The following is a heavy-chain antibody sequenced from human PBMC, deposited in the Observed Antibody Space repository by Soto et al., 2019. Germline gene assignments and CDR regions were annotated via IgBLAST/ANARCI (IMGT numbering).Heavy chain of an antibody. Sequence: VQLVESGGGLVEPGGSLRLSCEASGFMFSSYWMSWVRQAPGKGLEWVANIKQDGSEIHYLDSVEGRFTIFRDNARRSVYLQMNSLRVEDTAVYFCATYSGSYFPVGHDRWGQVTLVVVSS. D-gene: IGHD3-10*01. J-gene: IGHJ5*02. V-gene: IGHV3-7*01. CDR3: ATYSGSYFPVGHDR. CDR2: IKQDGSEI. CDR1: GFMFSSYW.